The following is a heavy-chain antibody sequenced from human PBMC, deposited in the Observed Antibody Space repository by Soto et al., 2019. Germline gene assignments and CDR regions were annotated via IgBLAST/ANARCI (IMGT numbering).Heavy chain of an antibody. CDR1: GFIFSKYA. CDR3: ATALSHSSGWYYFDH. D-gene: IGHD6-19*01. Sequence: GGSLRLSCAASGFIFSKYAMSWVRRAPGKGLEWVSVISINGAGTYYADSVKGRFTISRDNSKNTLYVQMNSLKAEDTAIYYCATALSHSSGWYYFDHWGPGTLVTVSS. V-gene: IGHV3-23*01. CDR2: ISINGAGT. J-gene: IGHJ4*02.